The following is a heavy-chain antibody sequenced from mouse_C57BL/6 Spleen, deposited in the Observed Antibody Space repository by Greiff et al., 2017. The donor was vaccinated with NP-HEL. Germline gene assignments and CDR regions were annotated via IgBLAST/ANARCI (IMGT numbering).Heavy chain of an antibody. CDR1: GFTFTDYY. D-gene: IGHD2-10*01. J-gene: IGHJ2*01. Sequence: EVKLVESGGGLVQPGGSLSLSCAASGFTFTDYYMSWVRQPPGKALEWLGFIRNKANGYTTEYSASVKGRFTISRDNSQSILYLQMNALRAEDSATYYCARSSYGNCFDYWGQGTTLTVSS. CDR3: ARSSYGNCFDY. V-gene: IGHV7-3*01. CDR2: IRNKANGYTT.